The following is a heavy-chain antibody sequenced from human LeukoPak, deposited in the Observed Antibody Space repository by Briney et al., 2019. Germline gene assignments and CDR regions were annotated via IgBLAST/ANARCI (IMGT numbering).Heavy chain of an antibody. Sequence: PGGSLRLSCAASGFTFSSYWMSWVRQAPGKGLEWVANIKQDGSEKYYVDSVKGRFTISRDNAKNSLYLQMNSLRAEDTAVYYCAREGSGSYYNWLDPWGQGIVVAVSS. J-gene: IGHJ5*02. D-gene: IGHD3-10*01. CDR2: IKQDGSEK. V-gene: IGHV3-7*01. CDR3: AREGSGSYYNWLDP. CDR1: GFTFSSYW.